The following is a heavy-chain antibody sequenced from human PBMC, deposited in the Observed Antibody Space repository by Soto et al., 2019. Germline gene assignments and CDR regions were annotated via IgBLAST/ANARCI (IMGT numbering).Heavy chain of an antibody. Sequence: QVQLVQSGAEVKKPGASVKVSCKASGYTFTGYYMHWVRQAPGQGLEWMGGINPNSGDTNYAQKFQGWVTMTRDTSISTAYMELSRLRSDDTAVYSCARTAAGTLVFDYWGQGTLVTVSS. CDR2: INPNSGDT. CDR3: ARTAAGTLVFDY. CDR1: GYTFTGYY. V-gene: IGHV1-2*04. J-gene: IGHJ4*02. D-gene: IGHD6-13*01.